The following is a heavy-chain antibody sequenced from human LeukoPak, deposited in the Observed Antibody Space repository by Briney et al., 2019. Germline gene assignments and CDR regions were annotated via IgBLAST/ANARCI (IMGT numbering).Heavy chain of an antibody. V-gene: IGHV4-59*01. CDR1: GGSISSYY. CDR3: ARYDSSGRTFDF. J-gene: IGHJ4*02. D-gene: IGHD3-22*01. CDR2: IYYSGST. Sequence: PSETLSLTCTVSGGSISSYYWSWIRQPPGKGLEWIGYIYYSGSTNYNPSLKSRVTISRDTSTNQFFLKLNSVTAADTAVYFCARYDSSGRTFDFWGQGTLVTVSS.